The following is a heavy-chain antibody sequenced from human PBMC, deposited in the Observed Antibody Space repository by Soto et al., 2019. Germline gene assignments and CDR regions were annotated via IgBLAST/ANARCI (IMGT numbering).Heavy chain of an antibody. CDR2: IYYSGST. CDR1: GGSISSSSYY. J-gene: IGHJ4*02. V-gene: IGHV4-39*01. Sequence: PSETLSLTCTVSGGSISSSSYYRGWIRQPPGKGLEWIGSIYYSGSTYYNPSLKSRVTISLDKSKNQFSLRLTSVTAADTGVYFCARTLGPQVTGYFDSDYRWTIDQWGLGTLVTVSS. CDR3: ARTLGPQVTGYFDSDYRWTIDQ. D-gene: IGHD3-9*01.